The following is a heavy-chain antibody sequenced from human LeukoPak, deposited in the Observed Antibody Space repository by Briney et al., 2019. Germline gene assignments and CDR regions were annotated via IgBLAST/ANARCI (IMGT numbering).Heavy chain of an antibody. V-gene: IGHV3-64*01. J-gene: IGHJ4*02. CDR1: GFTFSSYA. CDR2: ISSNGGST. Sequence: GGSLRLSCAASGFTFSSYAMHWVRQAPGKGLEYVSAISSNGGSTYYANSVKGRFTISRDNSKNTLYLQMGSLRAEDMAVHYCASPGAYYWGQGTLVTVSS. CDR3: ASPGAYY.